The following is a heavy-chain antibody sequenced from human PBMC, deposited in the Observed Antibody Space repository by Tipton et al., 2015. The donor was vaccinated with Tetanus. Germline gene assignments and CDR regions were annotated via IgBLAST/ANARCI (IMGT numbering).Heavy chain of an antibody. CDR3: ARANNDYPKKGPFDY. D-gene: IGHD5-12*01. J-gene: IGHJ4*02. CDR1: GSSISRSGHY. CDR2: AYHSGAA. Sequence: TLSLTCTVSGSSISRSGHYWTWIRQPPGKEPEWVGYAYHSGAANYHPSLKSRLAISADTSKNQFSLNLRSVITADTAVYYCARANNDYPKKGPFDYWGQGILVIVSS. V-gene: IGHV4-61*08.